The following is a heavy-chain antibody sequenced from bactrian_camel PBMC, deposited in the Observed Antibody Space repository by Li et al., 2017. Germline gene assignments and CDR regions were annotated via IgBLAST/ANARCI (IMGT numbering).Heavy chain of an antibody. CDR2: VYPGGGVRYFT. CDR3: AAVKSGGNNMRGWLSGDNY. V-gene: IGHV3S40*01. J-gene: IGHJ4*01. Sequence: VQLVESGGGSVETGGSLNLSCTVSGYTASGHCMGRFRQAPGKEREWVANVYPGGGVRYFTYYADSVKGRFTISQDNAKNTVYLQMNSLKPEDTAMYYCAAVKSGGNNMRGWLSGDNYWGQGTQVTVS. CDR1: GYTASGHC. D-gene: IGHD2*01.